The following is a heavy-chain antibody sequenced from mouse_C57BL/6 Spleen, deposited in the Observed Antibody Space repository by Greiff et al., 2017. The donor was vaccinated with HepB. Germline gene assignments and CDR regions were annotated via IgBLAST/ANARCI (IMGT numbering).Heavy chain of an antibody. CDR2: ILPGSGST. CDR3: ARGPTTVVDNYFDY. CDR1: GYTFTGYW. D-gene: IGHD1-1*01. Sequence: VKLVESGAELMKPGASVKLSCKASGYTFTGYWIEWVKQRPGHGLEWIGEILPGSGSTNYNEKFKGKATFTADTTSNTAYMQLSSLTTEDSAIYYCARGPTTVVDNYFDYWGQGTTLTVSS. J-gene: IGHJ2*01. V-gene: IGHV1-9*01.